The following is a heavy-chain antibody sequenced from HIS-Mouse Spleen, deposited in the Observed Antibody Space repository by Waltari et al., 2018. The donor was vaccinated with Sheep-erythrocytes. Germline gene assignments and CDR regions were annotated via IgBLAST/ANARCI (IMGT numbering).Heavy chain of an antibody. CDR2: IYYSGST. J-gene: IGHJ4*02. Sequence: QLQLQESGPGLVKPSETLSLTCTVSGGSISSSSYYWGWMRQPPGKGLEWVGSIYYSGSTYDNPSLKSRVTISVDTSKNQFSLKLSSVTAADTAVYYCARHKDTAMVHFDYWGQGTLVTVSS. V-gene: IGHV4-39*01. CDR3: ARHKDTAMVHFDY. CDR1: GGSISSSSYY. D-gene: IGHD5-18*01.